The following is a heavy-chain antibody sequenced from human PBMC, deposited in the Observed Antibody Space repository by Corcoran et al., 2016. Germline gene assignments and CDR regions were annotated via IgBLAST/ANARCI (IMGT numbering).Heavy chain of an antibody. D-gene: IGHD3-10*02. V-gene: IGHV2-70*01. Sequence: QVTLRESGPALVKPTQTLTLTCTFSGFPLSTSGMCVSWIRQPPGKALEWLALIDWDDDKYYRTSLKTRLTISKDTAKNQVVRTMTNMDPVETATYYCAWIRGRYYVYDAFDIWGQGTMVTVSS. CDR2: IDWDDDK. CDR1: GFPLSTSGMC. CDR3: AWIRGRYYVYDAFDI. J-gene: IGHJ3*02.